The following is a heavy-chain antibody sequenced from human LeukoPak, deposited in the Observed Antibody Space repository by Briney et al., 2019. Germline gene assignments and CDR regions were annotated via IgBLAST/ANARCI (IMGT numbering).Heavy chain of an antibody. V-gene: IGHV1-8*02. Sequence: GASVKVSCKASGGTFSSYAISWVRQATGQGLEWMGWMNPNSGNTGYAQKFQGRVTMTRNTSISTAYMELSSLRSEDTAVYYCARGGSSSHFDYWGQGTLVAVSS. CDR1: GGTFSSYA. J-gene: IGHJ4*02. CDR3: ARGGSSSHFDY. CDR2: MNPNSGNT. D-gene: IGHD6-13*01.